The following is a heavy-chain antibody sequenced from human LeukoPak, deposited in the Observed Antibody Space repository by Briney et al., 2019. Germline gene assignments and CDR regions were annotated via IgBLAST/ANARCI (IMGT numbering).Heavy chain of an antibody. J-gene: IGHJ4*02. CDR3: APLIETANVPPLDQ. V-gene: IGHV2-5*02. CDR1: GFSLSTSGVG. CDR2: IYWDDDK. Sequence: SGPTLVNPTQTLTLTCTFSGFSLSTSGVGVGWIRQPPGKALEWLALIYWDDDKRYSPSLKGRLTITKDTSKNQVVLTMTNMDPLDTAPKYRAPLIETANVPPLDQWGQGTLVTVSS. D-gene: IGHD2-8*01.